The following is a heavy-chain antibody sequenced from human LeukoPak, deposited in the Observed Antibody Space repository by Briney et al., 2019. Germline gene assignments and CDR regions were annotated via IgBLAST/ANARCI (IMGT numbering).Heavy chain of an antibody. V-gene: IGHV5-51*01. Sequence: GESLKISCKGSGYIFNRYWIAWVRQMPGKGLEWMGIIYPGDSDTRYSPSLQGQVTISADKSISTAYPQWSSLKASDTAMYYCARPRISGTTGYHYGMDVWGQGTTVTVSS. D-gene: IGHD1-20*01. CDR1: GYIFNRYW. CDR3: ARPRISGTTGYHYGMDV. J-gene: IGHJ6*02. CDR2: IYPGDSDT.